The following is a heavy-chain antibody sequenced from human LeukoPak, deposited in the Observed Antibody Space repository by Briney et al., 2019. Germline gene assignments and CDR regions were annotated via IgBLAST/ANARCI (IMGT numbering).Heavy chain of an antibody. CDR1: GFTFDDYD. D-gene: IGHD1-26*01. V-gene: IGHV3-20*04. Sequence: PGGSLRLSCAASGFTFDDYDMSWVRQAPGKGLEWVSGINWNGGSTGYADSLKGRFTVSRDNAKNSLYLQMNSLRAEDTALYSCARRHSGSYTFDYWGQGTLVTVSS. CDR2: INWNGGST. CDR3: ARRHSGSYTFDY. J-gene: IGHJ4*02.